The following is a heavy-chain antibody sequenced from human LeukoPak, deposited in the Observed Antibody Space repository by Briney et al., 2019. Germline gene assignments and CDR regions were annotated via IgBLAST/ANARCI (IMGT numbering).Heavy chain of an antibody. CDR2: IIPILGIA. D-gene: IGHD2-15*01. CDR3: ASEAYCSGGSCYYYFDY. Sequence: VASVKVPCKASGGTFSSYAISWVRQAPGQGLEWMGRIIPILGIANYAQKFQGRVTITADKSTSTAYMELSSLRSEDTAVYYCASEAYCSGGSCYYYFDYWGQGTLVTVSS. J-gene: IGHJ4*02. CDR1: GGTFSSYA. V-gene: IGHV1-69*04.